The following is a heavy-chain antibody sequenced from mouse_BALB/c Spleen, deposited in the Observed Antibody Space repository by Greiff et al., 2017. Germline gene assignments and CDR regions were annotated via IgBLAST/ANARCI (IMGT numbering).Heavy chain of an antibody. CDR1: GYTFTSYW. D-gene: IGHD3-3*01. CDR3: TRGGDY. Sequence: LQQPGSELVRPGASVKLSCKASGYTFTSYWMHWVKQRPGQGLEWIGNIYPGSGSTKYDEKFKGKATLTVDTSSSTAYMQLSSLTSEDSAVYCCTRGGDYWGQGTLVTVSA. J-gene: IGHJ3*01. CDR2: IYPGSGST. V-gene: IGHV1S22*01.